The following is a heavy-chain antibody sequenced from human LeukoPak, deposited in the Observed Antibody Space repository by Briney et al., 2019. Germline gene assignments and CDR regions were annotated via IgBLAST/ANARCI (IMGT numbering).Heavy chain of an antibody. CDR2: IYPGDSDT. V-gene: IGHV5-51*01. J-gene: IGHJ4*02. Sequence: GESLKISCKGSGYSFTSYWIGWVRQMPGKGLEWMGIIYPGDSDTRYSPSFQGQVTISVDKSISTAYLQWSSLKASDTAMYYCARQSLNYGDYGEFDYWGQGTLVTVSS. CDR1: GYSFTSYW. D-gene: IGHD4-17*01. CDR3: ARQSLNYGDYGEFDY.